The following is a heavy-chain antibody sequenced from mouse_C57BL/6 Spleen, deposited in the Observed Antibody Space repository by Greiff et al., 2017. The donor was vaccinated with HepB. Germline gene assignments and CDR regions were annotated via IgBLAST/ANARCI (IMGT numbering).Heavy chain of an antibody. Sequence: QVQLQQPGAELVKPGASVKLSCKASGYTFTSYWMHWVKQRPGQGLEWIGMIHPNSGSTNYNEKFKSKATLTVDKSSSTAYMQISSLTSEDSAVYYCARTPLLSRGTVGYFDVWGTGTTVTVSS. CDR1: GYTFTSYW. J-gene: IGHJ1*03. CDR2: IHPNSGST. CDR3: ARTPLLSRGTVGYFDV. V-gene: IGHV1-64*01. D-gene: IGHD2-10*01.